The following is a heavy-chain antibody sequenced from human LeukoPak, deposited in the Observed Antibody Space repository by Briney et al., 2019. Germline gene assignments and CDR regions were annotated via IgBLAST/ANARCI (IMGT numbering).Heavy chain of an antibody. J-gene: IGHJ4*02. CDR2: IKQDGSEK. CDR1: GFTFSRFW. CDR3: AGNFGDHVRGLDY. Sequence: GGSLRLSCAASGFTFSRFWMSWVRQAPGKGLEWVANIKQDGSEKYYVDSVKGRFTISRDNSKNTLYLQMNSLRVEDTAVYYCAGNFGDHVRGLDYWGQGTLVTVSS. V-gene: IGHV3-7*05. D-gene: IGHD4-17*01.